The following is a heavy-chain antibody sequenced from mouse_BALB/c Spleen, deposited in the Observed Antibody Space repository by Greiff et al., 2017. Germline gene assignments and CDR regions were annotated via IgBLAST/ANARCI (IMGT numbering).Heavy chain of an antibody. J-gene: IGHJ3*01. Sequence: VKLQESGAELVKPGASVKLSCKTSGYTFTSYWIQWVKQRPGQGLGWIGEIFPGTGTTYYNEKFKGKATLTIDTSSSTAYMQLSSLTSEDSAVYFCAGGYYGGFAYWGQGTLVTVSA. CDR1: GYTFTSYW. D-gene: IGHD1-2*01. CDR2: IFPGTGTT. V-gene: IGHV1S132*01. CDR3: AGGYYGGFAY.